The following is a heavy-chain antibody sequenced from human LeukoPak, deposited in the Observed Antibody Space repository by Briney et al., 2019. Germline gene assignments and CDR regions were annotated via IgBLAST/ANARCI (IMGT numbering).Heavy chain of an antibody. V-gene: IGHV5-51*01. CDR2: IYPGDSDT. Sequence: GESLKISCKGSGYSFTSYWIGWVRQMPGKGLGWMGIIYPGDSDTRYSPSFQGQVTISADKSISTAYLQWSSLKASDTAMYYCARPNLSGSYYPFDYWGQGTLSPSPQ. CDR3: ARPNLSGSYYPFDY. D-gene: IGHD1-26*01. J-gene: IGHJ4*02. CDR1: GYSFTSYW.